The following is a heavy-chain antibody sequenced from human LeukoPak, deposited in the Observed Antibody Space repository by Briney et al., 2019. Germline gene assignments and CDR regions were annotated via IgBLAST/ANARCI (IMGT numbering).Heavy chain of an antibody. Sequence: MTSETLSLTCTVSGGSISSGVYYWSWIRQPPGKGLEWIGYIYYSGSTDYNPSLKNRIAISVDTSENQFSLKLSSVTAADTAVYYCASLLARFDYWGQGTLVTVSS. V-gene: IGHV4-30-4*01. CDR2: IYYSGST. D-gene: IGHD1-26*01. CDR1: GGSISSGVYY. CDR3: ASLLARFDY. J-gene: IGHJ4*02.